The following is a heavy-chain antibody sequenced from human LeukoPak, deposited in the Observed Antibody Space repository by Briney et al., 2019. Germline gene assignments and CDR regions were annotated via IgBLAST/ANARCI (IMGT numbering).Heavy chain of an antibody. J-gene: IGHJ4*02. CDR2: INPNSGGT. CDR3: ARASGGSSWYRG. V-gene: IGHV1-2*02. Sequence: ASVKVSCKASGYTSTGYYMHWVRQAPGQGLEWMGWINPNSGGTNYAQKFQGRVTMTRDTSISTAYMELSRLRSDDTAVYYCARASGGSSWYRGWGQGTLVTVSS. CDR1: GYTSTGYY. D-gene: IGHD6-13*01.